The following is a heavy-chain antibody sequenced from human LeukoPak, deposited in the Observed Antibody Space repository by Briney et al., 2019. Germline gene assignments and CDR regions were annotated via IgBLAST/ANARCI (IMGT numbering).Heavy chain of an antibody. Sequence: ASVKVSCKVSGYTLTELSMHWVRQAPRKGLEWMGGFDPDDGETIRAQKFQGRVTMTEDTSTDTAYMELSSLRSEDTAVYYCATDRGLLRGYYSQSRGAFDIWGQGTMVTVSS. CDR3: ATDRGLLRGYYSQSRGAFDI. CDR1: GYTLTELS. CDR2: FDPDDGET. D-gene: IGHD2-21*01. V-gene: IGHV1-24*01. J-gene: IGHJ3*02.